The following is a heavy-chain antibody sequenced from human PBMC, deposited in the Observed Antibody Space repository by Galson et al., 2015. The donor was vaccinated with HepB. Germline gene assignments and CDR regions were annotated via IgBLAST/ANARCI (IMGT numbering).Heavy chain of an antibody. CDR3: ATYSNYVNWYFDL. J-gene: IGHJ2*01. CDR2: IIPIFGTA. V-gene: IGHV1-69*13. CDR1: GGTFSSYA. Sequence: SVKVSCKASGGTFSSYAISWVRQAPGQGLEWMGGIIPIFGTANYAQKFQGRATITADESTSTAYMELSSLRSEDTAVYYCATYSNYVNWYFDLWGRGTLVTVSS. D-gene: IGHD4-11*01.